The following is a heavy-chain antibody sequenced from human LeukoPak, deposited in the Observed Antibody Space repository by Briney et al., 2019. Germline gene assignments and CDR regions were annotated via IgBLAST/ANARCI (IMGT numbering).Heavy chain of an antibody. CDR2: ISGSGGST. CDR1: GFTFSSYA. V-gene: IGHV3-23*01. CDR3: AKEESGSGRYYNLD. D-gene: IGHD3-10*01. J-gene: IGHJ4*02. Sequence: PGGSLRLSCAASGFTFSSYAMSWVRQVPGKGLEWVSAISGSGGSTYYADSVKGRFTISRDNSKNTLYLQMNSLRAEDTAVYYCAKEESGSGRYYNLDWGQGTLVTVSS.